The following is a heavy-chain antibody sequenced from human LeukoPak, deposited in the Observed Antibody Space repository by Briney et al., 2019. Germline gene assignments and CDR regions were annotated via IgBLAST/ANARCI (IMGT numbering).Heavy chain of an antibody. CDR3: ARDFGPYCGGACFPFDY. CDR2: IYYSGST. D-gene: IGHD2-21*02. CDR1: GGSISSYY. J-gene: IGHJ4*02. V-gene: IGHV4-59*01. Sequence: PSETLSLTCTVSGGSISSYYWSWIRQPPGKGLEWIGYIYYSGSTNYNPSLKSRVTISVDTSKNQFSLKLSSVTAADTAVYCCARDFGPYCGGACFPFDYWGQGTLVTVSS.